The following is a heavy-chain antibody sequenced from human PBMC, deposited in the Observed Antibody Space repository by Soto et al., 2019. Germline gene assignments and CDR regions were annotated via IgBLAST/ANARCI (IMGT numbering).Heavy chain of an antibody. CDR3: AADPGDSSGYYYEFDY. D-gene: IGHD3-22*01. CDR2: IVVGSGNT. Sequence: SVKVSCKASGFTFTSSAVQWVRQARGQRLEWIGWIVVGSGNTNYAQKFQERVTITRDMSTSTAYMELSSLRSEYTAVYYCAADPGDSSGYYYEFDYWGQGTLVTVS. J-gene: IGHJ4*02. CDR1: GFTFTSSA. V-gene: IGHV1-58*01.